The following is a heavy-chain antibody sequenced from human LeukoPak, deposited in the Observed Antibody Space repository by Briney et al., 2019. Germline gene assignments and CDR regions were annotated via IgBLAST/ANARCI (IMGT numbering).Heavy chain of an antibody. CDR2: IYHSGST. CDR1: GGSISSGGYS. Sequence: SETLSLTCAVSGGSISSGGYSWSCIRQPPGKGLECIGYIYHSGSTYYNPSLKSRVTISVDRSKNQFSLKLSSVTAADAAVYYCTRENRRLHIPMGAFDIWGQGTMVTVSS. D-gene: IGHD1-14*01. V-gene: IGHV4-30-2*01. J-gene: IGHJ3*02. CDR3: TRENRRLHIPMGAFDI.